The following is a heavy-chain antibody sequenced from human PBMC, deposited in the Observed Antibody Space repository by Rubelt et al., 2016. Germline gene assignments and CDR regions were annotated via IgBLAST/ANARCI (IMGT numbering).Heavy chain of an antibody. Sequence: EVQLLESGGGLVQPGGSLRLSCAASGFTFSSYAMSWVRQAPGKGLEWVSAVSGSGGSTYYADSVKGRFTYCRYNSKNVLYLQMISLRAEDTAVDYCEKDRPQRRIGGDYAFDIGGQGTMGTVSS. J-gene: IGHJ3*02. CDR2: VSGSGGST. CDR1: GFTFSSYA. V-gene: IGHV3-23*01. CDR3: EKDRPQRRIGGDYAFDI. D-gene: IGHD1-26*01.